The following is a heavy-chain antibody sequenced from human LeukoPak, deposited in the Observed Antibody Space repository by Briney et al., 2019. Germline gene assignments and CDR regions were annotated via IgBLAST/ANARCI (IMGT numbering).Heavy chain of an antibody. CDR3: AKDLPSLNYYDSSGYLDRYFDY. Sequence: GGSLRLSCAASGFTFSSYSMNWVRQAPGKGLEWVSSISSSSSYIYYADSVKGRFTISRDNAKNSLYLQMNSLRAEDTAVYYCAKDLPSLNYYDSSGYLDRYFDYWGQGTLVTVSS. CDR2: ISSSSSYI. CDR1: GFTFSSYS. J-gene: IGHJ4*02. V-gene: IGHV3-21*04. D-gene: IGHD3-22*01.